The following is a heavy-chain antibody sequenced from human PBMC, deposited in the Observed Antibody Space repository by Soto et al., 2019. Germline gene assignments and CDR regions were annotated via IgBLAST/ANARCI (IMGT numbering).Heavy chain of an antibody. CDR3: ARVWTTVTNWFDP. D-gene: IGHD4-17*01. J-gene: IGHJ5*01. V-gene: IGHV4-4*02. Sequence: SETLSLTCAVSGGSINSSNWWRWVRQPPGKGLEWIGEIYHSGSTNYNPSLKSRVTISVDKSKNQFSLKLSSVTAADTAVYYCARVWTTVTNWFDPWGQGTLVTSPQ. CDR2: IYHSGST. CDR1: GGSINSSNW.